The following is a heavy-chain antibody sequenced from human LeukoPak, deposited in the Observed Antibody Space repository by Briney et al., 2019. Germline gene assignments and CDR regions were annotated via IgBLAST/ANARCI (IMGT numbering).Heavy chain of an antibody. V-gene: IGHV3-21*01. CDR3: ARSGRGGAFDI. CDR1: GFTFSSYS. Sequence: GGSLRLSCAASGFTFSSYSMNWVRQAPGKGLEWVSSISSSSSYIYYADSVKGRFTISRDNAKNTLYLQMNSLRADDTAVYYCARSGRGGAFDIWGQGTMVTVSS. J-gene: IGHJ3*02. CDR2: ISSSSSYI. D-gene: IGHD1-26*01.